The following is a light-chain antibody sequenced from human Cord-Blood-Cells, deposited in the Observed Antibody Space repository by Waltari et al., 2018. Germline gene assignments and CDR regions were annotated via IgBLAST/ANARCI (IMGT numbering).Light chain of an antibody. J-gene: IGLJ2*01. CDR1: KLGDKY. CDR3: QAWDSSVV. CDR2: QDS. Sequence: VSPGQTASITCSGDKLGDKYACWYQQKPGQSPVLVIYQDSKRPSGIPERFSGSNSGNTATLTISGTQAMDEADYYCQAWDSSVVFGGGTKLTVL. V-gene: IGLV3-1*01.